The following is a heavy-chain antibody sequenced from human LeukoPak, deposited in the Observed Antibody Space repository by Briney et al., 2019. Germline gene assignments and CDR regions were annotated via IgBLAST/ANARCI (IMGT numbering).Heavy chain of an antibody. Sequence: SETLSLTCAVYGGSFSGYYWSWIRQPPGKGLEWIGEINHSGSTNYNPSLKSRVTISVDTSKNQFSLKLSSVTAADTAVYYCARGNRHVGRMFDPWGQGTLVTVSS. CDR1: GGSFSGYY. CDR3: ARGNRHVGRMFDP. V-gene: IGHV4-34*01. CDR2: INHSGST. D-gene: IGHD1-14*01. J-gene: IGHJ5*02.